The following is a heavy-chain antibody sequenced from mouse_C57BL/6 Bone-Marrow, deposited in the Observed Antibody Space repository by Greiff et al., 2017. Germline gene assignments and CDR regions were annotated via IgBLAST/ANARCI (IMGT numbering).Heavy chain of an antibody. D-gene: IGHD1-1*01. CDR2: INPYNGGT. J-gene: IGHJ2*01. CDR3: ARRYYYFDY. V-gene: IGHV1-19*01. CDR1: GYTFTDYY. Sequence: VQLQQSGPVLVKPGASVKMSCKASGYTFTDYYMNWVKQSHGKSLEWIGVINPYNGGTSYNQKFKGKATLTVDKFSSTAYMELNSLTSEDSAVYYCARRYYYFDYWGQGTTLTVSS.